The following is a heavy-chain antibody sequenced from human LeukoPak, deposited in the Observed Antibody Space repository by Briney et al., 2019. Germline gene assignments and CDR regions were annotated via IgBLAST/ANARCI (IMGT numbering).Heavy chain of an antibody. CDR3: ARDAVVAVTLFDY. V-gene: IGHV1-2*02. D-gene: IGHD2-15*01. CDR2: INPNSGGT. J-gene: IGHJ4*02. CDR1: GYTFTGYY. Sequence: ASVKVSCKASGYTFTGYYMHWVRQAPGQGLEWMGWINPNSGGTNYAQKFQGRVTMTRDTSISTAYMELSRLRSDDTAVYYCARDAVVAVTLFDYWGQGTLVTVSS.